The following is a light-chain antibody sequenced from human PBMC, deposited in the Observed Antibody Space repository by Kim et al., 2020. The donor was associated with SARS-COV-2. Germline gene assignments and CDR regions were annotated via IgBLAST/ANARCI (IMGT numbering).Light chain of an antibody. CDR3: KQRGSWPPALT. Sequence: PGEKATISCRAGHNVDINLAWYQQTPGQPPRLLIYDAAIRAACIPDRFSGSGAGTDFTLTIGSLAPEDFAVYYCKQRGSWPPALTFGGGTKVDIK. V-gene: IGKV3-11*01. CDR1: HNVDIN. J-gene: IGKJ4*01. CDR2: DAA.